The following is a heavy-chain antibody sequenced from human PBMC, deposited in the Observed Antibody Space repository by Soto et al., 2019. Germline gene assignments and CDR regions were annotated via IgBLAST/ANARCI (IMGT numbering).Heavy chain of an antibody. Sequence: ASVKVSCKASGYTFTGYYMHWVRQAPGQGLEWMGWINPNSGGTNYAQKFQGWVTMTRDTSISTAYMELSRLRSDDTAVYYCASGRLDSSGWYESYYFDYWGQGTLVTVSS. CDR2: INPNSGGT. CDR3: ASGRLDSSGWYESYYFDY. V-gene: IGHV1-2*04. D-gene: IGHD6-19*01. CDR1: GYTFTGYY. J-gene: IGHJ4*02.